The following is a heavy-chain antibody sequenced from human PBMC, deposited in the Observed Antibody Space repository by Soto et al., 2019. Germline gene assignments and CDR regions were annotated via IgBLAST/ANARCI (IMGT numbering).Heavy chain of an antibody. D-gene: IGHD2-2*01. CDR1: GYTFTSYA. Sequence: ASVKVSCKASGYTFTSYAMHWVRQAPGQRLEWMGWINAGNGNTKYSQKFQGRVTITRDTSASTAYMELSSLRSEDTAVYYCAEGYCSSTSGHDYSGMDVWGQGTTVTVSS. J-gene: IGHJ6*02. V-gene: IGHV1-3*01. CDR2: INAGNGNT. CDR3: AEGYCSSTSGHDYSGMDV.